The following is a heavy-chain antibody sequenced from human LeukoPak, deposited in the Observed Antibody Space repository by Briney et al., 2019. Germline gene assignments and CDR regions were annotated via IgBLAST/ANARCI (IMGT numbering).Heavy chain of an antibody. V-gene: IGHV4-34*01. CDR2: INHSGST. D-gene: IGHD3-3*01. CDR1: GGSFSDYY. Sequence: PSETLSLTCAVYGGSFSDYYWSWIRQPPGKGLEWIGEINHSGSTNCNPSLKSRVTISVDTSKNQFSLKLSSVTAADTAVYYCARESRITIFGVVINYYYYMDVWGKGTTVTVSS. CDR3: ARESRITIFGVVINYYYYMDV. J-gene: IGHJ6*03.